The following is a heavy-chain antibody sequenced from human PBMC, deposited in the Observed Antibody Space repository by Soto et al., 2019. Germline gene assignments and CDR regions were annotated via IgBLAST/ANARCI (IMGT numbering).Heavy chain of an antibody. CDR3: ARRCFDTTGYLWYFED. Sequence: PGESLKISCKGSGYSFTSYWIGWVRQMPGKGLEWMGIIFPGDSDTRYSPSFQGQVTISADKSITTAYLQWSSLKASDTAIYYCARRCFDTTGYLWYFEDWGQGTPVTVSS. D-gene: IGHD3-22*01. V-gene: IGHV5-51*01. J-gene: IGHJ4*02. CDR2: IFPGDSDT. CDR1: GYSFTSYW.